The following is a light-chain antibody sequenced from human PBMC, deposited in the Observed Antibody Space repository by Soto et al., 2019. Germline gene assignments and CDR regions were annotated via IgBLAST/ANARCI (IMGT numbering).Light chain of an antibody. V-gene: IGKV3-15*01. CDR1: QSVDIS. CDR2: GAS. Sequence: EIVLTQSPATLSVSPGERVILSCRASQSVDISLAWYQQKPGQAPGLLIYGASTRATDMPGTLSGRGSGTEFTLPITSLRPEDFGVYYCQQYRSWLRTFGQGTKVDIK. J-gene: IGKJ1*01. CDR3: QQYRSWLRT.